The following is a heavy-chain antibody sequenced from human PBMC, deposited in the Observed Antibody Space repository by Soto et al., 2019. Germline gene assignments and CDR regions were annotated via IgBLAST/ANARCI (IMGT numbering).Heavy chain of an antibody. CDR2: INHSGTI. CDR1: GGSFSGYY. J-gene: IGHJ6*02. V-gene: IGHV4-34*01. CDR3: ARADRTLVTSYSLDV. Sequence: QVQLQQWGAGLLKPSETLSLTCAVYGGSFSGYYWTWIRQPPGKGLEWIGEINHSGTINFNPSLKHRLTISLDTSKKHFSLKVSSVTDADTAAYYCARADRTLVTSYSLDVWGQGTTVTVSS. D-gene: IGHD2-21*02.